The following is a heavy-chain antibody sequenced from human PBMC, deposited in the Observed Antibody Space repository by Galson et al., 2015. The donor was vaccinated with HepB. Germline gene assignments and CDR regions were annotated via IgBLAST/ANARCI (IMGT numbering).Heavy chain of an antibody. Sequence: TLFLTCTVSGGSISSYYWSWIRQPPGKGLEWIGEINHSGTTNYNPSLKSRVTISVDTSKNQFSLKLTSVTAADTAVYYCARKPPPYCSSTSCQDYWGQGTLVTVSS. CDR1: GGSISSYY. D-gene: IGHD2-2*01. CDR2: INHSGTT. V-gene: IGHV4-34*01. J-gene: IGHJ4*02. CDR3: ARKPPPYCSSTSCQDY.